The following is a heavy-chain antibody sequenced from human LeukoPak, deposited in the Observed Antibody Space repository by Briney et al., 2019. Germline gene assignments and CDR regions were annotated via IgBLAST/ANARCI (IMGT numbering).Heavy chain of an antibody. CDR1: GFTFSTYN. CDR3: ASDPPWTNDAFDI. V-gene: IGHV3-21*01. D-gene: IGHD1-1*01. Sequence: GGSLRLSCAASGFTFSTYNMNWVRQAPGKGLEWVSSISSSSSYIYYADSVRGRFTISRDNAKNSLYLQMDSLSAEDTAMYYCASDPPWTNDAFDIWGQGTMVTVSS. CDR2: ISSSSSYI. J-gene: IGHJ3*02.